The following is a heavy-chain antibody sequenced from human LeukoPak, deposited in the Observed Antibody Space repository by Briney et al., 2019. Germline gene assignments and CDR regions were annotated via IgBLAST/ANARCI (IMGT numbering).Heavy chain of an antibody. CDR1: GYTFTGYY. D-gene: IGHD5-24*01. J-gene: IGHJ4*02. CDR2: INPNSGGT. V-gene: IGHV1-2*02. CDR3: AKVESGRPLGWFDY. Sequence: ASVKVSCKASGYTFTGYYMHWVRQAPGQGLEWMGWINPNSGGTNCAQKFQGRVTMTRDTSISTAYMELSRLRSDDTAVYYCAKVESGRPLGWFDYWGQGTLVTVSS.